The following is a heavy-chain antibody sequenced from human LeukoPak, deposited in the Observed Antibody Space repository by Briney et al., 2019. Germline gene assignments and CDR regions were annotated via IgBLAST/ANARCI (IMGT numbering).Heavy chain of an antibody. D-gene: IGHD4-11*01. CDR1: GGSISSYY. V-gene: IGHV4-59*01. J-gene: IGHJ6*02. Sequence: SETLSLTCTVSGGSISSYYWSWIRQTPGEGLEWIGYIYYSGSTNYNPSLKSRVTISVDPSKIQCSLKLSSVTAADTAVYYCARDRTTVTTQPYYYYYGMDVWGQGTTVTVYS. CDR3: ARDRTTVTTQPYYYYYGMDV. CDR2: IYYSGST.